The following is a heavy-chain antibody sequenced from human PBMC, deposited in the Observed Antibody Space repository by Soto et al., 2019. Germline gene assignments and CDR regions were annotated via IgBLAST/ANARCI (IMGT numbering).Heavy chain of an antibody. Sequence: QVQLVQSGAEVKKPGASVKVSCKASESSFAGDDVHWVRQATGQGLEWVGWMNPNSGNTGYAQKLQGRVPMTKNISRSTAYMELRSLRSEDTAVYYCARKYCSSSSCSWAFQYWGQGTLVTVSS. D-gene: IGHD2-15*01. J-gene: IGHJ1*01. V-gene: IGHV1-8*01. CDR1: ESSFAGDD. CDR3: ARKYCSSSSCSWAFQY. CDR2: MNPNSGNT.